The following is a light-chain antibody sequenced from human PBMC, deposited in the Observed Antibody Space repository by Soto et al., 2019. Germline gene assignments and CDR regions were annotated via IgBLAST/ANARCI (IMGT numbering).Light chain of an antibody. CDR1: SPNIGGNA. CDR2: SNN. J-gene: IGLJ1*01. Sequence: QSALTQPPSASGTPGQRVTISCSGSSPNIGGNAVNWYQQLPGTAPKVLIYSNNQRPSGVPDRFSGSKSGTSASLAISGLQYEDEADYYCAAWDDSLNGYVFGTGTKATV. V-gene: IGLV1-44*01. CDR3: AAWDDSLNGYV.